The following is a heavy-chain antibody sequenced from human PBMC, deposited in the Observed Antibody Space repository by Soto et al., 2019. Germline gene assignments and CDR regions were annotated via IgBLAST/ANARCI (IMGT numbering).Heavy chain of an antibody. CDR2: ISATGGGT. V-gene: IGHV3-23*01. D-gene: IGHD3-16*01. CDR3: AKDRRAGGNSAFYFDF. CDR1: GFKFSNYA. J-gene: IGHJ4*02. Sequence: GGFLRLSCAASGFKFSNYAMSWVRQAPGKGLEWVSLISATGGGTYYADSVKGRFTISRDNSHNTLYLQVHSLTAEDTAVYYCAKDRRAGGNSAFYFDFWGQGAQVTVSS.